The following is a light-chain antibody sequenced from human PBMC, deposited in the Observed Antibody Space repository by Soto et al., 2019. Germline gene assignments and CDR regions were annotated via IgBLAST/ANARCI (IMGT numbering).Light chain of an antibody. V-gene: IGKV1-5*03. CDR3: QHSGT. CDR2: KAS. J-gene: IGKJ1*01. Sequence: DIQMTQSPSTLSASVGDRVTITCRASQSISTRLAWYQQKPGRAPNLLIYKASDLKTGVPSRFSGSGSGTEFTLSITTLQPDDFATYYCQHSGTFGQGTKLEIK. CDR1: QSISTR.